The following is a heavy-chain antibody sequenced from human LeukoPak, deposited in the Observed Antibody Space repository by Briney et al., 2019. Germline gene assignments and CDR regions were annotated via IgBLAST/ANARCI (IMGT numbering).Heavy chain of an antibody. CDR3: ARFGCSGGSCYSFFNWFDP. Sequence: ASVKVSCKASGGTFSSYAISWVRQAPGQGLEWMGGIIPIFGTANYAQKFQGRVTITADESTSTAYMELSSLRSEDTAVYYCARFGCSGGSCYSFFNWFDPWGQGTLVTVSS. CDR2: IIPIFGTA. J-gene: IGHJ5*02. V-gene: IGHV1-69*13. CDR1: GGTFSSYA. D-gene: IGHD2-15*01.